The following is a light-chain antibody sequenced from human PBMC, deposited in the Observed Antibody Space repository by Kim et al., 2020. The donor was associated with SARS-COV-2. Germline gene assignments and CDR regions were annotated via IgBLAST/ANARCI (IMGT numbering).Light chain of an antibody. V-gene: IGKV3-20*01. Sequence: SPEERATLSCRASQSVSSSYLAWYQQKPGQAPRLLIYGVSSRATGIPDRFSGSGSGTDFTLTISRLEPEDFAVYYCQQYGSSPLTFGGGTKVDIK. CDR2: GVS. CDR1: QSVSSSY. J-gene: IGKJ4*01. CDR3: QQYGSSPLT.